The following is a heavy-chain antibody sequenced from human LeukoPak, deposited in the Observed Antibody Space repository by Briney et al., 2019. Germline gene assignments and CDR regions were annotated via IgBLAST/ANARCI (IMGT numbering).Heavy chain of an antibody. CDR2: IFGSGGSP. V-gene: IGHV3-23*01. CDR1: GFTFGSHA. CDR3: GKTTVGYSSGQKPAWPVDF. J-gene: IGHJ4*02. D-gene: IGHD5-18*01. Sequence: GRSLRLSCAASGFTFGSHAMYWVRQAPGKGLEWVAGIFGSGGSPHYADSVKGRFTISRDNPRNTVYLQINSLRDDDTAVYYCGKTTVGYSSGQKPAWPVDFWGQGTLVTVSS.